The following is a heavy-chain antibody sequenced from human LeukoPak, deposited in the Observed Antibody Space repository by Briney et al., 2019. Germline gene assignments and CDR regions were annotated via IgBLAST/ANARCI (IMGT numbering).Heavy chain of an antibody. CDR1: GFTFSGFG. CDR3: ARASGSYSNFDY. J-gene: IGHJ4*02. Sequence: PGGSLRLSCAASGFTFSGFGMHWVRQAPGKGLEWVGVITFDGNKKYLADSVRGRFTISRDNSKKTLYLQMSSLRNDDTAVYYCARASGSYSNFDYWGQGTLVTVSS. D-gene: IGHD1-26*01. CDR2: ITFDGNKK. V-gene: IGHV3-30*19.